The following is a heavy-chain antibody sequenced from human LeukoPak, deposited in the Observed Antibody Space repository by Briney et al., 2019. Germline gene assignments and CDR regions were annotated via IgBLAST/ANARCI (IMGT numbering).Heavy chain of an antibody. J-gene: IGHJ4*02. CDR3: ARGGEYCSSTSCYKVIAIDY. V-gene: IGHV1-18*01. D-gene: IGHD2-2*02. Sequence: ASVKVSCKASGYTFISYGITWVRQAPGQGLEWMGWISPYTTKTNHAQSLQGRVTMTTDTSTSTAYMELRSLRSDDTAVYYCARGGEYCSSTSCYKVIAIDYWGQGTLVTVSS. CDR1: GYTFISYG. CDR2: ISPYTTKT.